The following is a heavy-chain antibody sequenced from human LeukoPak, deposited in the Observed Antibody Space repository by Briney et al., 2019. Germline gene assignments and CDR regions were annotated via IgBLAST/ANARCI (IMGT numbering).Heavy chain of an antibody. CDR2: ISTSGST. Sequence: PSETLSLTCTVSGDSISTDYWSWIRQPAGEGLEWIGRISTSGSTNYNPSLRSRITMSVDTPKNQFSLKLDSVTAADTAVYYCARVARGWNYVDYWGQGTLVTVSS. CDR3: ARVARGWNYVDY. J-gene: IGHJ4*02. CDR1: GDSISTDY. V-gene: IGHV4-4*07. D-gene: IGHD6-19*01.